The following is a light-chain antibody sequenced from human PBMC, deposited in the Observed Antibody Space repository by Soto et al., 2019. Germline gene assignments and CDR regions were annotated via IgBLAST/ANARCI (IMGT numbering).Light chain of an antibody. Sequence: QSVLTQPPSAAGSPGQSVTISCTGTSTDVGGYNYVSWYQQYPGKAPKLMIYEVSKRPSGVPDRFSGSKSGNTASLTVSGLQAEDEADYYCCSYAGSYTHVFGTGTKVTVL. CDR2: EVS. V-gene: IGLV2-8*01. CDR1: STDVGGYNY. CDR3: CSYAGSYTHV. J-gene: IGLJ1*01.